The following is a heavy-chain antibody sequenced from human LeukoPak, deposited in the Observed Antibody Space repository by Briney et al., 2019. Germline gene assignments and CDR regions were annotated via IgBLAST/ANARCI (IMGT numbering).Heavy chain of an antibody. D-gene: IGHD4-17*01. CDR3: ARVYGDYIYYYYGMDV. Sequence: GRSLRLSCAPSGFTFTSYSMNWVRQAPRKGLEWVSYISSSSSTIYYADSVKGRFTISRDNAKNSLYLQMNSLRDEDTAVYYCARVYGDYIYYYYGMDVWGQGTTVTVSS. CDR1: GFTFTSYS. V-gene: IGHV3-48*02. CDR2: ISSSSSTI. J-gene: IGHJ6*02.